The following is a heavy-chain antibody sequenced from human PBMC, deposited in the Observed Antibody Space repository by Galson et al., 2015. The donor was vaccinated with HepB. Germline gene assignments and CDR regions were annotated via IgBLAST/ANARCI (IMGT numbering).Heavy chain of an antibody. CDR1: GGTFSSYA. J-gene: IGHJ6*02. CDR2: IIPIFGTA. D-gene: IGHD4-17*01. CDR3: ARVYPAGDYGMDVWGRGTRNYGMDV. V-gene: IGHV1-69*13. Sequence: SVKVSCKASGGTFSSYAISWVRQAPGQGLEWMGGIIPIFGTANYAQKFQGRVTITADESTSTAYMELSSLRSEDTAVYYCARVYPAGDYGMDVWGRGTRNYGMDVWGQGTTVTVSS.